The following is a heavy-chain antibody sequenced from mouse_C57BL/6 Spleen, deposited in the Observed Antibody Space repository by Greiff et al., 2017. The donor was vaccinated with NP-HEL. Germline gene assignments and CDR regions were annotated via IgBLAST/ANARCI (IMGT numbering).Heavy chain of an antibody. Sequence: QVQLQQSGPGLVQPSQSLSITCTVSGFSLTSYGVHWVRQSPGKGLEWLGVIWSGGSTDYNAAFISRLSISKDNSKSQVFFKMNSLQADDTAIYYCARYGNYGYWYFDVWGTGTTVTVSS. J-gene: IGHJ1*03. CDR1: GFSLTSYG. V-gene: IGHV2-2*01. CDR2: IWSGGST. D-gene: IGHD2-1*01. CDR3: ARYGNYGYWYFDV.